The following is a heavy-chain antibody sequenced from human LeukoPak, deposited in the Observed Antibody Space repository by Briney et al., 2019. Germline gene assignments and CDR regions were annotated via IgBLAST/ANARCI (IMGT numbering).Heavy chain of an antibody. Sequence: PGGSLRLSCAASGFTFRNHAMNWVRQAPGKGLEWVSGISGSGVASYYVASVKGRFTISRDNSKNTLYLEMTTLRADDTAVYYCARRALNTGSFKGLDYWGQGTLVTVSS. CDR3: ARRALNTGSFKGLDY. CDR1: GFTFRNHA. D-gene: IGHD1-26*01. CDR2: ISGSGVAS. V-gene: IGHV3-23*01. J-gene: IGHJ4*02.